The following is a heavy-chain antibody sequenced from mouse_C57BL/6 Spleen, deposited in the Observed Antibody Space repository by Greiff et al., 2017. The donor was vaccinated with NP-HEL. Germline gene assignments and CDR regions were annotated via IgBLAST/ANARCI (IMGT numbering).Heavy chain of an antibody. D-gene: IGHD1-1*01. CDR2: IDPSDSYT. CDR3: ARFITTVVAWDY. CDR1: GYTFTSYW. Sequence: VQLQQSGAELVKPGASVKLSCKASGYTFTSYWMQWVKQRPGQGLEWIGEIDPSDSYTNYNQKFKGKATLTVDTSSSTAYMQLSSLTSEDSAVYYCARFITTVVAWDYWGQGTSVTVSS. V-gene: IGHV1-50*01. J-gene: IGHJ4*01.